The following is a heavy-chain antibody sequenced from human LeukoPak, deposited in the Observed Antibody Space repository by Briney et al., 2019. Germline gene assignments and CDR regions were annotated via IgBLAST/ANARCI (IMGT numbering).Heavy chain of an antibody. CDR3: AAYDSSGYYYFDY. V-gene: IGHV3-48*04. CDR2: ISSSSSTI. J-gene: IGHJ4*02. CDR1: GFTFSSYS. D-gene: IGHD3-22*01. Sequence: PGGSLRLSCAASGFTFSSYSMNWVRQSPGKGLAWVSYISSSSSTIYYADSVKGRFTISRDNAKNSLYLQMNSLRAEDTAVYYCAAYDSSGYYYFDYWGQGTLVTVSS.